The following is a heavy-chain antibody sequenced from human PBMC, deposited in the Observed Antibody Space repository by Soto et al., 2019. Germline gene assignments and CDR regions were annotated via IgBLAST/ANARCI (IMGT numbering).Heavy chain of an antibody. V-gene: IGHV3-7*01. Sequence: PXVSLRLSCAASGFIFSAYWMSGVRQAPGKGLEWVANIHGDGGKIYYVDSVKGRFTISRDNAKRSLYLQMKSLRAEDTAVYYCARDFYGGYTYGPGDYWGQGALVTVSS. J-gene: IGHJ4*02. CDR3: ARDFYGGYTYGPGDY. CDR1: GFIFSAYW. D-gene: IGHD5-18*01. CDR2: IHGDGGKI.